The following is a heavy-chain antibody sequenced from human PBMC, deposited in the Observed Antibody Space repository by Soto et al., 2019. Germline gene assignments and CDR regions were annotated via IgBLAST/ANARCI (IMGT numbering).Heavy chain of an antibody. CDR1: GFTFSSYW. V-gene: IGHV3-7*05. J-gene: IGHJ4*02. CDR2: IKQDGSEK. CDR3: ARDQIGLSSCWYSSKNPSVY. D-gene: IGHD6-19*01. Sequence: EVQLVESGGGLVQPGGSLRLSCAASGFTFSSYWMSWVRQAPGKGLEWVANIKQDGSEKYYVDSVKGRFTISRDNAKNSLYLQMNSLRAEDTAVYYCARDQIGLSSCWYSSKNPSVYWGQGTLVTVSS.